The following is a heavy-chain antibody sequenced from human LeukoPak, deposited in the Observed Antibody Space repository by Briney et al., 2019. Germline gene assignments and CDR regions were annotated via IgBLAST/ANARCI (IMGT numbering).Heavy chain of an antibody. CDR1: GGTFSSYA. D-gene: IGHD3-16*01. CDR2: IIPIFGTA. CDR3: ARTRGGQTYYSYFYMDV. Sequence: VASVKVSCKASGGTFSSYAISWVRQAPGQGLEWMGGIIPIFGTANYAQKFQGRVTITADKSTSTAYMELSTLKSEDTAVYYCARTRGGQTYYSYFYMDVWGKGTTVTVSS. J-gene: IGHJ6*03. V-gene: IGHV1-69*06.